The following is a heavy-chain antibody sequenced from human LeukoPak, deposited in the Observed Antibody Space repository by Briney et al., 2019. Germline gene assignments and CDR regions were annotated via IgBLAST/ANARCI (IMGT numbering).Heavy chain of an antibody. Sequence: PSETLSLTCAVYGGSFSGYHWNWIRQSPGKGLEWIGEINDRGHTNYNPSLESRVTISVDTSKKQFSLKLNSVTAADTAVYYCARDPTTVVTTPYYFDFWGQGTLVTVSS. D-gene: IGHD4-23*01. J-gene: IGHJ4*02. CDR3: ARDPTTVVTTPYYFDF. V-gene: IGHV4-34*01. CDR2: INDRGHT. CDR1: GGSFSGYH.